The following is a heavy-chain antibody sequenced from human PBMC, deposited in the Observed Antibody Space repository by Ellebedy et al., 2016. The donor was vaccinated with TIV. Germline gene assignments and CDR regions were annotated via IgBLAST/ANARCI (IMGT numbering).Heavy chain of an antibody. CDR3: AKDRSSSWRHGDYYFDY. CDR1: GFTFSSYG. D-gene: IGHD6-13*01. Sequence: GESLKISXAASGFTFSSYGMHWVRQAPGKGLEWVAVIWYDGSNKYYADSVKGRFTISRDNSKNTLYLQMNSLRAEDTAVYYCAKDRSSSWRHGDYYFDYWGQGTLVTVSS. CDR2: IWYDGSNK. J-gene: IGHJ4*02. V-gene: IGHV3-33*06.